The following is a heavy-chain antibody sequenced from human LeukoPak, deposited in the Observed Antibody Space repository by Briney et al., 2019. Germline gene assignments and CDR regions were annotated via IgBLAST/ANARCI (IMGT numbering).Heavy chain of an antibody. D-gene: IGHD2-2*01. CDR3: ARDKDCSGTSCYLHFQH. CDR2: ISHDGGNS. Sequence: GGSLRLSCAASGFTFSTYAVHWVRQAPGKGLEWVAVISHDGGNSYYADSVKGRFTISRDNSKNTLYLQMNSLRAEDTAVYYCARDKDCSGTSCYLHFQHWGQGTLVTVSS. J-gene: IGHJ1*01. CDR1: GFTFSTYA. V-gene: IGHV3-30*01.